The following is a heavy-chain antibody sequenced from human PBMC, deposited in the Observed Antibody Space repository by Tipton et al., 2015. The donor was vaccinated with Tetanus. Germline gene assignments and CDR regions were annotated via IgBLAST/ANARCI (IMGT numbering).Heavy chain of an antibody. V-gene: IGHV3-49*03. CDR3: ASGSSLDY. CDR1: GFTFGDYN. CDR2: IRNKAYGGAA. Sequence: SLRLSCRASGFTFGDYNMMWFRQAPGKGLEWVGFIRNKAYGGAAEYAASVKGRFTISRDNAKNSLYLQMNSLTADDTAVYFCASGSSLDYWGQGTLVTVSS. J-gene: IGHJ4*02. D-gene: IGHD6-6*01.